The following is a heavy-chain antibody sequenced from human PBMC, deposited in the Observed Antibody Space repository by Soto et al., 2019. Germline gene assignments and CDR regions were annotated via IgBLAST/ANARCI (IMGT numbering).Heavy chain of an antibody. J-gene: IGHJ6*02. Sequence: SETLSLTCAVYGGSFSGYYWSWIRQPPGKGLEWIGEINHSGSTNYNPSLKSRVTISVDTSKNQFSLKRSTVAAADTAGCYCGRGDYYYYDSTGYYYSLVPRTYYGLDVWRQGTTVTVSS. CDR3: GRGDYYYYDSTGYYYSLVPRTYYGLDV. D-gene: IGHD3-22*01. CDR1: GGSFSGYY. V-gene: IGHV4-34*01. CDR2: INHSGST.